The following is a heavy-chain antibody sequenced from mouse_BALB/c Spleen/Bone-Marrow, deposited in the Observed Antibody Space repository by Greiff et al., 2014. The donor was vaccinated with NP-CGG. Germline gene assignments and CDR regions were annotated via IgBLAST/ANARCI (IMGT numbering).Heavy chain of an antibody. CDR2: INPNNGVT. Sequence: VQLQQSGPELVKPGASVKISCKTSGYTFTEYSMHWVKQSHGKSLGWIGGINPNNGVTSYNQKFKDKATLTVDKSSNTAYMELRSLTSEDSAVYFCARWGWDFATGYWGQGTSVTVSS. J-gene: IGHJ4*01. V-gene: IGHV1-26*01. CDR3: ARWGWDFATGY. D-gene: IGHD3-3*01. CDR1: GYTFTEYS.